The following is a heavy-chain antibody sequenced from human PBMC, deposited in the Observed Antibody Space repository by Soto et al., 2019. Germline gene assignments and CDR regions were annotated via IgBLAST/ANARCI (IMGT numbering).Heavy chain of an antibody. J-gene: IGHJ6*02. D-gene: IGHD2-2*01. CDR2: IKSKVDGGTA. V-gene: IGHV3-15*01. CDR3: TTLSYLYYDGMDV. CDR1: GFTFSNAC. Sequence: GGSLRLSCEASGFTFSNACMNWVRQGPGKGLEWLGRIKSKVDGGTADYGAATKGRFSISRDDLKNMLYLQMNSLKPDDTAVYYCTTLSYLYYDGMDVWGQGTTVTFSS.